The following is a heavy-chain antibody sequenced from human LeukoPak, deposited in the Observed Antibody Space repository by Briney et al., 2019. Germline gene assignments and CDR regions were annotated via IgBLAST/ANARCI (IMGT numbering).Heavy chain of an antibody. Sequence: SETLSLTCTVSGGSISSGDYYWSWIRQPPGKGLEWLGYIYYSGSTYYNPSLKSRVTISVDTSKNQFSLKLSSVTAADTAVYYCASDSSSSVDAFDIWGQGTMVTVSS. D-gene: IGHD6-6*01. CDR3: ASDSSSSVDAFDI. CDR2: IYYSGST. V-gene: IGHV4-30-4*08. CDR1: GGSISSGDYY. J-gene: IGHJ3*02.